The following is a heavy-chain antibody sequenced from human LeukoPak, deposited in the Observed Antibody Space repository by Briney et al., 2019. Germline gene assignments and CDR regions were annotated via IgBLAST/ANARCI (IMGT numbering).Heavy chain of an antibody. V-gene: IGHV3-30*14. Sequence: PGGSLRLSCAASGFTFSSYAMHWVRQAPGKGLEWVAVISYDGSNKYYADSVKGRFTISRDNSKNTVYLQMNNLRDDDTAVYYCARGQTDLLRNYFDYWGPGTPVTVSS. J-gene: IGHJ4*02. CDR1: GFTFSSYA. CDR2: ISYDGSNK. CDR3: ARGQTDLLRNYFDY.